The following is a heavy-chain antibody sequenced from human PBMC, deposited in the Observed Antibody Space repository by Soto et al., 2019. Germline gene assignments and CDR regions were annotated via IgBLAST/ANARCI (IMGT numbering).Heavy chain of an antibody. CDR1: GGSMSSTNW. V-gene: IGHV4-4*02. D-gene: IGHD1-26*01. J-gene: IGHJ6*02. CDR2: IYHSGST. CDR3: ARVSGSYYYGMDV. Sequence: SETLSLTCAVSGGSMSSTNWRSWVRQPPGKGLEWIGEIYHSGSTNYNPSLKSRVTISVAKSKNQFSLKLSSVTAADTAVYYCARVSGSYYYGMDVWGQGTTVTVSS.